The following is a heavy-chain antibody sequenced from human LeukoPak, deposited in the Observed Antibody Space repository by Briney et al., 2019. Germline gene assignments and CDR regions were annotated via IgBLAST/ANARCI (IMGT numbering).Heavy chain of an antibody. J-gene: IGHJ4*02. CDR1: GVSVSSGSYY. V-gene: IGHV4-61*01. Sequence: ASETLSLTCTVSGVSVSSGSYYWSWIRQPPGKGLEWVGYIYYSGSTNYNPSLKSRVTISVDTSKNQFSLKLSSVTAADTAVYYCARVGYSSYYFDYWGQGTLVTVSS. D-gene: IGHD5-18*01. CDR3: ARVGYSSYYFDY. CDR2: IYYSGST.